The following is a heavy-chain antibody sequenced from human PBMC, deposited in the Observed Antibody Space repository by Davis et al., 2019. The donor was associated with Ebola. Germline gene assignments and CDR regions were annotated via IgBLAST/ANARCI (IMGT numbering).Heavy chain of an antibody. CDR2: IFNSGTV. Sequence: MPSETLSLTCTISGGSISGFQWAWIRQPPGKGLEYVGHIFNSGTVSHNSALKSRVFISLDRSSTQFSLKLTSVTAADTAVYFCARDNLGSLDYWGQGLLVTVSS. CDR1: GGSISGFQ. CDR3: ARDNLGSLDY. J-gene: IGHJ4*02. V-gene: IGHV4-59*01. D-gene: IGHD1-14*01.